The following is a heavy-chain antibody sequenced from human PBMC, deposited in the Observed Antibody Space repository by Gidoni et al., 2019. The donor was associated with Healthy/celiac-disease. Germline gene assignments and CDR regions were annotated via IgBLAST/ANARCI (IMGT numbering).Heavy chain of an antibody. Sequence: QLQLQESGPGLVKPSETLSRTCTVSGGSISSSKYYWGWIRQPPGKGLEWIGSIYYSGSTYYNPSLKSRVTISVDTSKNQFSLKLSSVTAADTAVYYCARRIALRYFDWFDAFDIWGQGTMVTVSS. CDR1: GGSISSSKYY. CDR2: IYYSGST. V-gene: IGHV4-39*07. D-gene: IGHD3-9*01. J-gene: IGHJ3*02. CDR3: ARRIALRYFDWFDAFDI.